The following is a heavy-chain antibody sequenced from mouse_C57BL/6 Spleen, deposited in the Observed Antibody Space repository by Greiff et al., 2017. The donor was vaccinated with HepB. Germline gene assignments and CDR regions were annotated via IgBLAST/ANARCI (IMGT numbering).Heavy chain of an antibody. J-gene: IGHJ2*01. CDR2: IYPRSGNT. CDR1: GYTFTSYG. V-gene: IGHV1-81*01. CDR3: ARPITTRNHFDY. D-gene: IGHD2-4*01. Sequence: QVQLKESGAELARPGASVKLSRKASGYTFTSYGKSWVKQRTGQGLEWIGEIYPRSGNTYYNEKFKGKATLTADKSSSTAYMELRSLTSEDSAVYFCARPITTRNHFDYWGQGTTLTVSS.